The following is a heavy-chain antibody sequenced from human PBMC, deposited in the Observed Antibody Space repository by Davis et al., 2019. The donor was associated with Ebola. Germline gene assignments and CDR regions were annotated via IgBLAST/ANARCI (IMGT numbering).Heavy chain of an antibody. J-gene: IGHJ6*02. CDR3: TRTQSPRGDKDV. Sequence: GESLKISCAASGFTFSGSAMHWVRQASGKGLEWVGRIRSKANSYATAYAASVKGRFTISRDDSKNTAYLQMNSLKTEDTAVYYCTRTQSPRGDKDVWGQGTTVTVSS. CDR1: GFTFSGSA. D-gene: IGHD2-21*01. V-gene: IGHV3-73*01. CDR2: IRSKANSYAT.